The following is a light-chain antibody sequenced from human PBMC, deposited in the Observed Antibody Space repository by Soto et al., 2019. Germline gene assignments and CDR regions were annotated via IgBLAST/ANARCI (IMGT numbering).Light chain of an antibody. Sequence: QSVLTQPASVSGSPGQSITISCTGTRSDVGSYNLVSWYQQHPGKAPKLMIYEVTERPSGVSNRFSGSKSGDTASLTISGFQAEDEADYYCCSYAGTTTYVFGTGTKVTVL. V-gene: IGLV2-23*02. J-gene: IGLJ1*01. CDR2: EVT. CDR1: RSDVGSYNL. CDR3: CSYAGTTTYV.